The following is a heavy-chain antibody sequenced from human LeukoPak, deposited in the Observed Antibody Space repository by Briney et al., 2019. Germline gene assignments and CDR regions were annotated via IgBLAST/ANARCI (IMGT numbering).Heavy chain of an antibody. CDR2: IKRDGSEN. V-gene: IGHV3-7*03. CDR1: GFTFSSYW. CDR3: AGSAAMRLIGYY. J-gene: IGHJ4*02. D-gene: IGHD2-2*01. Sequence: AGGPLRLSCAASGFTFSSYWMSWVRQAPGKGLEWVANIKRDGSENYYVDSVKGRFTISRDNAKNSLYLQMNSLRAEDTAVYYCAGSAAMRLIGYYWGQGTLVTVSS.